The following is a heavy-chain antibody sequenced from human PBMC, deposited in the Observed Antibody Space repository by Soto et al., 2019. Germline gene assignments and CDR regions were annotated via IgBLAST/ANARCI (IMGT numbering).Heavy chain of an antibody. D-gene: IGHD4-4*01. CDR1: GYTFTDYF. V-gene: IGHV1-46*03. Sequence: QVQVVQSGAEVKKPGASVRISCKASGYTFTDYFIHWVRQAPGQGLEWMGRINPSGGSTTKAQKFQGSTTMTGDTSTSTAYMALSSLRSDDTAVYYCTRGRQCYQYAMDVWGQGTTVTVSS. J-gene: IGHJ6*02. CDR2: INPSGGST. CDR3: TRGRQCYQYAMDV.